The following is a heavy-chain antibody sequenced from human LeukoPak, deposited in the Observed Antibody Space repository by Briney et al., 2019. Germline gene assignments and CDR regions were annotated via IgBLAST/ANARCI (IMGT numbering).Heavy chain of an antibody. J-gene: IGHJ4*02. V-gene: IGHV4-59*01. CDR2: TYYSGST. CDR1: GGSISSYY. D-gene: IGHD1-14*01. CDR3: ARYRGPTYYFDY. Sequence: PSETLSLTCTVSGGSISSYYWSWIRQPPGKGLEWIGYTYYSGSTNYNPSLKSRVTISVDTSKNQFSLKLSSVTAADTAVYYCARYRGPTYYFDYWGQGTLVTVSS.